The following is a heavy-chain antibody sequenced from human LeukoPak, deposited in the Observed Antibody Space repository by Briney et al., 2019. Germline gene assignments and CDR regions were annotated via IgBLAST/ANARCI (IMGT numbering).Heavy chain of an antibody. CDR2: INPNSGGT. D-gene: IGHD1-26*01. Sequence: PGASVKVSCKASGYTFTGYYMHWLRQAPGQGLEWMGWINPNSGGTNYAQKFQGRVTMTRDTSISTAYMELSRLRSDDTAVYYCARGRELLLAVGYYFDYWGQGTLVTVSS. J-gene: IGHJ4*02. V-gene: IGHV1-2*02. CDR1: GYTFTGYY. CDR3: ARGRELLLAVGYYFDY.